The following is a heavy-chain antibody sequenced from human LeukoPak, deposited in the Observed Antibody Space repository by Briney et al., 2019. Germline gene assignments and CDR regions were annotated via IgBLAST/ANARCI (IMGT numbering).Heavy chain of an antibody. J-gene: IGHJ3*02. D-gene: IGHD1-26*01. Sequence: GGSLRLSCAASGLTVSRNYMSWVRQAPGKGLEWVSVIYSGGSTYYADSVKGRFTISRDNSKNTLYLQMNSLRAEDTAVYYCARGIVGALDAFDIWGQGTMVTVSS. CDR3: ARGIVGALDAFDI. CDR2: IYSGGST. CDR1: GLTVSRNY. V-gene: IGHV3-66*01.